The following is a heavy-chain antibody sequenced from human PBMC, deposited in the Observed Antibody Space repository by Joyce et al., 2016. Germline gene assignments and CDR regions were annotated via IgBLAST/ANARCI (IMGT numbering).Heavy chain of an antibody. CDR3: ARDGGLRMAV. J-gene: IGHJ4*02. Sequence: QAQLVQSGAEVKRPGASVSLSCKASGHSFTGSYVHWVRQAPGQGLEWMGIIDPSGGSTNYAQRCQGRLTVTRETTTNTIYMELSSLRSEDTAIYYCARDGGLRMAVWGQGTLVTVSS. D-gene: IGHD2-15*01. V-gene: IGHV1-46*01. CDR1: GHSFTGSY. CDR2: IDPSGGST.